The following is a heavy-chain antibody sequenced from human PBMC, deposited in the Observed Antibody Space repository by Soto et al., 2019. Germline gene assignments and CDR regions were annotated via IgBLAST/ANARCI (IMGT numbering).Heavy chain of an antibody. CDR1: GFTFSSYG. D-gene: IGHD3-3*01. CDR3: ARDYSVGVVHPRDAFDI. J-gene: IGHJ3*02. Sequence: GGSLRLSCAASGFTFSSYGMHWVRQAPGKGLEWVAVIWYDGSNKYYADSVRGRFTISRDNSKNTLYLQMNSLRAEDTAVYYCARDYSVGVVHPRDAFDIWGQGTMVTVSS. CDR2: IWYDGSNK. V-gene: IGHV3-33*01.